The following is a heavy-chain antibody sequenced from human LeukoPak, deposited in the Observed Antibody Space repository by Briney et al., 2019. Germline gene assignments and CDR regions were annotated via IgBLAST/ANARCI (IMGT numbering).Heavy chain of an antibody. J-gene: IGHJ5*02. Sequence: GGSLRLSCAASGFTFSSYGMHWVRQAPGKGLEWVAVISYDGSNKYYADSVKGRFTISRDNSKNTLYLQMNSLRAEDTAVYYCARDRIAAAGNWFDPWGQGTLVTVSS. CDR1: GFTFSSYG. CDR3: ARDRIAAAGNWFDP. D-gene: IGHD6-13*01. V-gene: IGHV3-30*03. CDR2: ISYDGSNK.